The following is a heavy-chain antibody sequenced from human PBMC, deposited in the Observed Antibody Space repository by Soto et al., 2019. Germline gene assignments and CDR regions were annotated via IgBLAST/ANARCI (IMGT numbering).Heavy chain of an antibody. V-gene: IGHV3-7*01. J-gene: IGHJ6*03. Sequence: EVQLVESGGDWVQPGGSLRLSCAASGFTFSRHWMSWVRQAPGKGLEWVANIKKDGSEKYYVDSVRGRFTISRDNAKNSLYLQMNSLRVEDPAVYYCASGLGSMAGYYSYMHVWGTGTTVTVSS. D-gene: IGHD6-6*01. CDR1: GFTFSRHW. CDR3: ASGLGSMAGYYSYMHV. CDR2: IKKDGSEK.